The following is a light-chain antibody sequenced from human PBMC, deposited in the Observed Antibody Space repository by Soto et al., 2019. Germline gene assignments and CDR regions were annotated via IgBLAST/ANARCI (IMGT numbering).Light chain of an antibody. Sequence: QSALTQPDSVSGSPGQSITISCTGTSSDVGGYNYVSWYQQHPGKAPKLMIYDVTSRPSGVSNRFSGSKSDNMASLTISGLQAEDEADYYCSSYTSTSTLVVFGGGTKLTVL. CDR2: DVT. CDR3: SSYTSTSTLVV. J-gene: IGLJ2*01. V-gene: IGLV2-14*01. CDR1: SSDVGGYNY.